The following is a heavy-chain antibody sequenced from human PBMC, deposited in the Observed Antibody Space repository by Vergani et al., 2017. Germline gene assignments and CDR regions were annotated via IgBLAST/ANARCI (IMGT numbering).Heavy chain of an antibody. CDR1: GGTFSSYA. V-gene: IGHV1-69*01. J-gene: IGHJ3*02. D-gene: IGHD3-16*01. CDR3: ARRSLGREGCYLGCAFDI. Sequence: QVQLVQSGAEVKKPGSSVKVSCKASGGTFSSYAISWVRQAPGKGREWMGGIIPIFGTANYAQKFQGRVTITADESTSKAYMELSSLRAEDTAVYYCARRSLGREGCYLGCAFDIWGQGTMVTVSS. CDR2: IIPIFGTA.